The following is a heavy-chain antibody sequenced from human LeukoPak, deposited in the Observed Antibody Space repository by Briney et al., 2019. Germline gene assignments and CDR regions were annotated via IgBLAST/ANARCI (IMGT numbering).Heavy chain of an antibody. Sequence: PSETLSLTCTVSGYSISSGYYWAWIRQPPGKGLEWIGTIYFSGSTYYNPSLRGRVTISVDTSKNQFSLKLSSVTAADTALYYCARVKITKGIYSSGWSRKFDPWGQGTLVTVSS. CDR2: IYFSGST. J-gene: IGHJ5*02. V-gene: IGHV4-38-2*02. CDR3: ARVKITKGIYSSGWSRKFDP. D-gene: IGHD6-19*01. CDR1: GYSISSGYY.